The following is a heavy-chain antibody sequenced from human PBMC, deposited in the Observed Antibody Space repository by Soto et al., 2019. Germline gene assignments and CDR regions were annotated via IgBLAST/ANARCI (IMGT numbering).Heavy chain of an antibody. Sequence: GASVKVSCKASVYTFTSYGISWVRQAPGQGLEWMGWISAYNGNTNYAQKLQGRVTMTTDTSTSTVYMELRSLRSDDTAVYYCARDQSFDHNYYYGIDVWGQGTTVTVSS. CDR2: ISAYNGNT. J-gene: IGHJ6*02. CDR1: VYTFTSYG. V-gene: IGHV1-18*01. CDR3: ARDQSFDHNYYYGIDV.